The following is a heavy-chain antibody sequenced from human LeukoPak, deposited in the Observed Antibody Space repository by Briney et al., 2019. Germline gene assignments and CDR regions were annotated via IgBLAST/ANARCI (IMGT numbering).Heavy chain of an antibody. J-gene: IGHJ4*02. D-gene: IGHD3-16*02. CDR2: ISKSGTT. V-gene: IGHV4-61*02. Sequence: PSETLSLTCTVSGVSISYATYQWPWIRQSAGTGLEWIGLISKSGTTNYNPSHKSRVTISIDTTKNQFSLKLTSVTAADTAVYYCARLLGPLDYVWGSSRSKWGQGTLVTVSS. CDR1: GVSISYATYQ. CDR3: ARLLGPLDYVWGSSRSK.